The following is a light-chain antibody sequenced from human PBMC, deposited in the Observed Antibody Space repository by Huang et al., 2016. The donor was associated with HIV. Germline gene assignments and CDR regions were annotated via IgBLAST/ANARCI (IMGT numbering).Light chain of an antibody. CDR1: QSVSGSY. CDR3: QVYGTSPPGP. Sequence: EIVLTQSPGTLSLSPGERATLSCRASQSVSGSYLAWYQQKPGQAPRLLIYGASSRATDIPDRFSGSGSGTDFTLTITRLEPEDTALYYCQVYGTSPPGPFGPGATVHIK. CDR2: GAS. V-gene: IGKV3-20*01. J-gene: IGKJ3*01.